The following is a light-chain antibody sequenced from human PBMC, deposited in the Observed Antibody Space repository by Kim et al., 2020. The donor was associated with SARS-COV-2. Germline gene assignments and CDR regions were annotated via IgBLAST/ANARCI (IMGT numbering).Light chain of an antibody. CDR3: HQSYRNPRT. J-gene: IGKJ1*01. Sequence: DIQMTQSPSSLSASVGDRVTITCRASQSISSYLNWYQQKPGKAPKLLIYAASSLQSGVPSRFSGSGSGTDFTLTISSLQPEDFATYYCHQSYRNPRTFGQGTKVDIK. V-gene: IGKV1-39*01. CDR2: AAS. CDR1: QSISSY.